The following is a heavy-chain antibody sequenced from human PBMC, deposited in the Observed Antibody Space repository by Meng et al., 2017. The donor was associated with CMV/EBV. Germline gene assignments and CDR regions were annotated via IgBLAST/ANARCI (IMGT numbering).Heavy chain of an antibody. Sequence: QVELQLWGAGLLKPSGTLSLTGAVYGGSFSGYYWSWIRQPPGKGLEWIGEINHSGSTNYNPSLKSRVTISVDTSKNQFSLKLSSVTAADTAVYYCARGRGEDTAMVPFDYWGQGTLVTVSS. D-gene: IGHD5-18*01. CDR2: INHSGST. J-gene: IGHJ4*02. CDR1: GGSFSGYY. V-gene: IGHV4-34*01. CDR3: ARGRGEDTAMVPFDY.